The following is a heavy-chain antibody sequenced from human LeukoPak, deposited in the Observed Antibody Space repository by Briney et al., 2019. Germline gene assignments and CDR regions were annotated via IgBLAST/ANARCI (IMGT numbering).Heavy chain of an antibody. CDR1: GFTLSSYG. CDR3: AKEFGGYSYGYLFDY. CDR2: ISYDGSNK. Sequence: PGGSLRLSCAASGFTLSSYGMHWVRQAPGKGLEWVAVISYDGSNKYYADSVKGRFTISRDNSKNTLYLQMNSLRAEDTAVYYCAKEFGGYSYGYLFDYWGQGTLVTVSS. D-gene: IGHD5-18*01. V-gene: IGHV3-30*18. J-gene: IGHJ4*02.